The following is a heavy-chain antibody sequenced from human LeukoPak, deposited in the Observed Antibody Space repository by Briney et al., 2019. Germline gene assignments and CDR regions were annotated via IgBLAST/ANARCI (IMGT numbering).Heavy chain of an antibody. CDR2: IRYDGSIK. CDR1: GFTFSNYG. V-gene: IGHV3-30*02. Sequence: PGGSLRLSCAASGFTFSNYGMHWVRQAPGKGLEWVTFIRYDGSIKYFADSVKGRFTVSRDNSKNTLYLQMNSLRAEDTAVYYCARLRKEVAFDIWGQGTMVTVSS. J-gene: IGHJ3*02. D-gene: IGHD3-16*01. CDR3: ARLRKEVAFDI.